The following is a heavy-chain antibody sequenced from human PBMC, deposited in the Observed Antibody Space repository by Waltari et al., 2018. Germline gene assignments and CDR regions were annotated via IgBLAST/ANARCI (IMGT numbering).Heavy chain of an antibody. D-gene: IGHD3-10*01. V-gene: IGHV3-48*02. Sequence: EVQLLASGGGLVQPGGSLRLSCAASGFTFSSYSITWVRQAPGKGLECVSYSSKTITTIHYADAVKGRFTISRDNAKNSVYLQMNSLRDEDTAMYYCTRGFASGIHYYWGQGTLVTVSS. CDR1: GFTFSSYS. CDR3: TRGFASGIHYY. CDR2: SSKTITTI. J-gene: IGHJ4*02.